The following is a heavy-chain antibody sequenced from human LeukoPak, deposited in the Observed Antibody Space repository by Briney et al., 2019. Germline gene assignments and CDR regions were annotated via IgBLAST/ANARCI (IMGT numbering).Heavy chain of an antibody. Sequence: SETLSLTCSVSGGSLSSGNDYWLWIRQPPGKGLEWIGSIYYSGSTYYNPSLKSRVTISVDTSKNQFSLKLSSVTAADTAVYYCARVLRQWLVQVAFDIWGQGTMVTVSS. J-gene: IGHJ3*02. D-gene: IGHD6-19*01. CDR3: ARVLRQWLVQVAFDI. V-gene: IGHV4-39*07. CDR2: IYYSGST. CDR1: GGSLSSGNDY.